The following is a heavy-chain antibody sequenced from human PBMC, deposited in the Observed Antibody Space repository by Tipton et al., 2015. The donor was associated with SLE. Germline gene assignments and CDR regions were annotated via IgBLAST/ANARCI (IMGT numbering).Heavy chain of an antibody. J-gene: IGHJ3*02. CDR3: ATDYGDDYDRPIDAFDI. D-gene: IGHD3-22*01. V-gene: IGHV1-24*01. CDR2: FDPEDDET. CDR1: GYTLTELS. Sequence: QSGAEVKKPGASVKVSCKVSGYTLTELSMHWVRQAPGKGLEWMGNFDPEDDETIYAQKFQGRVTMSEDTSTDTVYMELSSLRSEDTAVYYCATDYGDDYDRPIDAFDIWGQGTMVTVSS.